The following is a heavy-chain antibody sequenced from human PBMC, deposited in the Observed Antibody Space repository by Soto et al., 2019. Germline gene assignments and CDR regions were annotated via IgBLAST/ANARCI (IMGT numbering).Heavy chain of an antibody. V-gene: IGHV3-72*01. D-gene: IGHD1-26*01. CDR1: GFTFSDHY. Sequence: GGSLRLSCEASGFTFSDHYMDWVRQAPGKGLEWVGRVRNRASGYSTEYAASVRGRFTVFRDSSSDSLYLQMNSLKTEDTAVYFCARVATSYSYDYWGQGTLVTVSS. J-gene: IGHJ4*02. CDR2: VRNRASGYST. CDR3: ARVATSYSYDY.